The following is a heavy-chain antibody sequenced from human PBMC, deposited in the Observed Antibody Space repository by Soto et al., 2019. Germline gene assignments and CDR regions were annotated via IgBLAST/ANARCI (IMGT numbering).Heavy chain of an antibody. CDR2: IYYSGST. D-gene: IGHD1-26*01. V-gene: IGHV4-59*08. CDR3: ARRYGSAIDY. J-gene: IGHJ4*02. CDR1: GGTISSWY. Sequence: QVQLQESGPGLVKPSETLSLTCTVSGGTISSWYWSWIRQPPGKGLEWIGYIYYSGSTNCNPSLKSPVTTSVDTSKNQFSLKLSSVPAADTAVYCCARRYGSAIDYWGQGTLVTVSS.